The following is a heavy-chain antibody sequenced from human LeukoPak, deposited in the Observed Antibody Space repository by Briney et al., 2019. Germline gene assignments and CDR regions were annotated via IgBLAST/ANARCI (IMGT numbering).Heavy chain of an antibody. V-gene: IGHV4-39*01. D-gene: IGHD2-15*01. CDR3: ARRALYCSGGSCYPYYFDY. CDR1: GGSISSSSYY. Sequence: SETLSLTCTVSGGSISSSSYYWGWIRQPPGKGLEWIGSIYYSGSTYYNPSLKSRVTISVDTSKKQFSLKLSSVTAADTAVYYCARRALYCSGGSCYPYYFDYWGQGTLVTVSS. J-gene: IGHJ4*02. CDR2: IYYSGST.